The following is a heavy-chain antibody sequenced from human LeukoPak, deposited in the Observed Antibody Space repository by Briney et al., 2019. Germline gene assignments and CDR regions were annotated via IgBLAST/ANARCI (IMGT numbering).Heavy chain of an antibody. CDR2: INHSGST. V-gene: IGHV4-34*01. CDR1: GGSFSGYY. CDR3: ARHYYDFWSGYYTVDY. Sequence: SETLSLTCAVYGGSFSGYYWSWIRQPPGKGLEWIGEINHSGSTNYNPSLKSRVTISVDTSKNQFSLKLSSVTAADTAVYYCARHYYDFWSGYYTVDYWGQGTLVTVSS. J-gene: IGHJ4*02. D-gene: IGHD3-3*01.